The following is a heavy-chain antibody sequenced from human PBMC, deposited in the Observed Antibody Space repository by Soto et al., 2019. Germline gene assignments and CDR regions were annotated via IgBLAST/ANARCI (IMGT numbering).Heavy chain of an antibody. D-gene: IGHD6-6*01. CDR1: VYTLTYSH. CDR3: ERDPPRFFTSSPEGAGI. J-gene: IGHJ4*02. V-gene: IGHV1-2*02. Sequence: XSVKVSCKASVYTLTYSHIHWVRQASGQGLEWLGWINPRSGDTNYPQKFQGRITMTRDTAVSTAYMELTNLTSDDTAVYYCERDPPRFFTSSPEGAGIWGQGTLVTAPQ. CDR2: INPRSGDT.